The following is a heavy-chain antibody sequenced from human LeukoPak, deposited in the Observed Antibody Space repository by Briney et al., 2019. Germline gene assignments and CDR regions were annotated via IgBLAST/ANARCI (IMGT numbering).Heavy chain of an antibody. D-gene: IGHD3-9*01. J-gene: IGHJ4*02. CDR1: GFTFSSYG. Sequence: GGSLRLSCAASGFTFSSYGMSWVRQAPGKGLEWVSAISGSGGSTYYADSVKGRFTISRDNSKNTLYPQMNSLRAEDTAVYYCAGGRILTPFDYWGQGTLVTVSS. CDR2: ISGSGGST. CDR3: AGGRILTPFDY. V-gene: IGHV3-23*01.